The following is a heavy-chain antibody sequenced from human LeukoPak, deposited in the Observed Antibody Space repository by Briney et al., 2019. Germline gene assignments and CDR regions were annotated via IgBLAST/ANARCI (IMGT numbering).Heavy chain of an antibody. J-gene: IGHJ3*01. CDR1: GFTFSSHN. Sequence: GGSLRLSCAASGFTFSSHNMNWVRQAPMKGLEWVSSIGTDGSYIYYADSVQGRFTISRDNAKNSLYLQMNSLTAEDTAVYYCARKMKTGDRVGTFDVWGQGTMVTVSS. V-gene: IGHV3-21*01. CDR2: IGTDGSYI. D-gene: IGHD1-1*01. CDR3: ARKMKTGDRVGTFDV.